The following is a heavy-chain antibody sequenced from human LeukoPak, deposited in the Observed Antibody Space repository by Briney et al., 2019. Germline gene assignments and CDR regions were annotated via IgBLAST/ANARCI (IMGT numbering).Heavy chain of an antibody. V-gene: IGHV3-48*03. CDR1: GFTFSSYE. Sequence: GGSLRLSCAASGFTFSSYEMNWVRQAPGKGLEWVSYISSSGSTIYYADSVKGRFTISRDNAKNSLYLQMNSLRAEDTAVYYCARDLYSISGYWGQGTLVTVSS. D-gene: IGHD6-13*01. J-gene: IGHJ4*02. CDR2: ISSSGSTI. CDR3: ARDLYSISGY.